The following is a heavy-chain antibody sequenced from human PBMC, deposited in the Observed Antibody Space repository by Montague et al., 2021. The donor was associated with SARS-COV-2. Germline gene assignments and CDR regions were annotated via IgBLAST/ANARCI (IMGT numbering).Heavy chain of an antibody. D-gene: IGHD4-17*01. V-gene: IGHV4-39*01. Sequence: SETLSLTCTVSGDSVSSSDHYWGWIRQPPGKGLEWLGIVYYSGCTYYNPSVKGRVTISIDASKNQFSLKLNSLTATDTAIYHCARRRLREDYFDFWGQGTLLTVSS. CDR2: VYYSGCT. CDR1: GDSVSSSDHY. J-gene: IGHJ4*02. CDR3: ARRRLREDYFDF.